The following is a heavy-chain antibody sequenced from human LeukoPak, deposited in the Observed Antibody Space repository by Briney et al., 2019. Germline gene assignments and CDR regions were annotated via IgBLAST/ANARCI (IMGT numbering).Heavy chain of an antibody. CDR1: GGSFSGYY. V-gene: IGHV4-34*01. D-gene: IGHD2-21*02. CDR3: ARRVTIFNP. CDR2: INHSGST. J-gene: IGHJ5*02. Sequence: PSETLSLTCAVYGGSFSGYYWSWIRQPPGKGPEWIGEINHSGSTNYNPSLKSRVTISVDTSKNQFSLKLSSVTAADTAVYYCARRVTIFNPWGQGTLVTVSS.